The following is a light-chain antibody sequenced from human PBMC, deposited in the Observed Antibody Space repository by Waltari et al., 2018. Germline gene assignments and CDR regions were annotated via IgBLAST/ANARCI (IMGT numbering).Light chain of an antibody. Sequence: EVVLTQSPRTLSLSPGETVTLSCRASQIVVGAYRAWYQQKPGQAPRLLIHGASSRATDIPDRFSGSGSGTDFTLTISRLEPEDFAVYYCQQYGTSPWAFGQGTKVEIK. CDR1: QIVVGAY. CDR3: QQYGTSPWA. CDR2: GAS. V-gene: IGKV3-20*01. J-gene: IGKJ1*01.